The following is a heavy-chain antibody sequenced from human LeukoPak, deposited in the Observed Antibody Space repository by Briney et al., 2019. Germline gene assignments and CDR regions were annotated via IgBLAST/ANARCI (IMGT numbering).Heavy chain of an antibody. CDR2: IYYSGST. CDR1: GGSISSGDYY. D-gene: IGHD3-22*01. V-gene: IGHV4-30-4*01. J-gene: IGHJ4*02. CDR3: ARSIIDYDSSGYFFDY. Sequence: PSETLSLTCNVSGGSISSGDYYWSWIRQPPGKGLEWIGYIYYSGSTYYNPSLKSRVTISVDTSKNQFSLKLSSVTAADTAVYYCARSIIDYDSSGYFFDYWGQGTLVTVSS.